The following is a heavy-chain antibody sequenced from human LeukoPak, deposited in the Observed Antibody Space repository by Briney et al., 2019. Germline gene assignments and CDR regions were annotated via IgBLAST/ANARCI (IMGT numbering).Heavy chain of an antibody. CDR1: GFTFSGPA. J-gene: IGHJ6*03. D-gene: IGHD3-22*01. V-gene: IGHV3-73*01. CDR2: IRSKANSYAT. Sequence: GGSLRLSCAASGFTFSGPAMHWVRQASGKGLEWVGRIRSKANSYATAYAASVKGRSTISRDDSKNTAYLQMNSLKTEDTAVYYCTGQYYYDSSGYYRKASAYYYYMDVWGKGTAVTVSS. CDR3: TGQYYYDSSGYYRKASAYYYYMDV.